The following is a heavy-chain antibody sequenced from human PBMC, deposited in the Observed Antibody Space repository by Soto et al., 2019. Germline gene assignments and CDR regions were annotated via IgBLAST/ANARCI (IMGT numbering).Heavy chain of an antibody. CDR1: GYTFTSYG. Sequence: QVQLVQSRAEVKKPGASVKVSCKASGYTFTSYGISWVRQAPGQGLEWMGWISAYNGNTNYAQKLQGRVTMTTDTSTSTAYMELRSLRSDDTAVYYCARDFGRIAVAPSRGQIDYWGQGTLVTVSS. D-gene: IGHD6-19*01. J-gene: IGHJ4*02. CDR2: ISAYNGNT. CDR3: ARDFGRIAVAPSRGQIDY. V-gene: IGHV1-18*01.